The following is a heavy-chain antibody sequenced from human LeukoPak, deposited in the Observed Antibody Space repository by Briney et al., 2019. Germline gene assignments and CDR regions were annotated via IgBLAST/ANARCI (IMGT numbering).Heavy chain of an antibody. J-gene: IGHJ2*01. V-gene: IGHV3-21*01. CDR2: ISGSGSYI. Sequence: PGGSLRLSCAASGFTFSDYSMNWVRQTPRKGLEWVSCISGSGSYIYYADSVKGRFTISRDNAKNSLYLQMNSLRAEDTAVYYCARVGGDYVFDWYFDLWGRGTLVTVSS. CDR3: ARVGGDYVFDWYFDL. D-gene: IGHD4-17*01. CDR1: GFTFSDYS.